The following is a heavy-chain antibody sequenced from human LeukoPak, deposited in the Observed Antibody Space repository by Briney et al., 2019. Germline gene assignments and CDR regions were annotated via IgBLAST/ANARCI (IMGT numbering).Heavy chain of an antibody. CDR3: ARVPSYSGQDHGGDY. V-gene: IGHV1-2*02. Sequence: GASVKVSCKASGYTFTGYYMHWVRQAPGQGLEWMGWINPHSGGTNYAQNFQGRVTMTRDTSISTAYLELSRLTSDDTAMYYCARVPSYSGQDHGGDYWGQGTLVTVSS. D-gene: IGHD5-12*01. CDR2: INPHSGGT. J-gene: IGHJ4*02. CDR1: GYTFTGYY.